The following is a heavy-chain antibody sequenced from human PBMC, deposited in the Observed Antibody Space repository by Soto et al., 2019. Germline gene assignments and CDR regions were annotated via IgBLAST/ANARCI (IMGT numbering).Heavy chain of an antibody. CDR3: AKDYSGCLILVGRPPYYGMDV. Sequence: GGSLRLSCAASGFTFSSYGMHWVRQAPGKGLEWVAVISYDGSNKYYADSVKGRFTISRDNSKNTLYLQMNSLRAEDTAVYYCAKDYSGCLILVGRPPYYGMDVWGQGTKVTVYS. CDR1: GFTFSSYG. V-gene: IGHV3-30*18. CDR2: ISYDGSNK. D-gene: IGHD1-26*01. J-gene: IGHJ6*02.